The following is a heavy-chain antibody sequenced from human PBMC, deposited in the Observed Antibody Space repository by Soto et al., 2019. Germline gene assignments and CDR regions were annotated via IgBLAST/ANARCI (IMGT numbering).Heavy chain of an antibody. CDR3: ARGSVSGSNYVGPFDY. V-gene: IGHV3-48*01. CDR1: GFTFSSYS. J-gene: IGHJ4*02. D-gene: IGHD4-4*01. Sequence: EVQLVESGGGLVQPGGSLRLSCAASGFTFSSYSMNWVRQAPGKGLEWVSYISSSSITIYYADSVKGRFTISRDNAKNSLYLQMNSLRAEDTAVYYCARGSVSGSNYVGPFDYWGQGTLVTVSS. CDR2: ISSSSITI.